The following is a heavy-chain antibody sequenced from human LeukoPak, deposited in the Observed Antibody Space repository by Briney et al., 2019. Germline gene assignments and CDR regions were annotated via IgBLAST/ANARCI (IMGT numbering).Heavy chain of an antibody. CDR1: GGSISSGGHY. J-gene: IGHJ4*02. Sequence: PSETLSLTCTVSGGSISSGGHYWRWIRRHPGKGLEWIGFIYYTGSTNYNPSLQSRLTISVDTSKHQFSLNLSSVTAADTAVYYCARESQGFWDSGAGGYDKWGQGTLVTVSS. CDR3: ARESQGFWDSGAGGYDK. D-gene: IGHD3-10*01. CDR2: IYYTGST. V-gene: IGHV4-31*03.